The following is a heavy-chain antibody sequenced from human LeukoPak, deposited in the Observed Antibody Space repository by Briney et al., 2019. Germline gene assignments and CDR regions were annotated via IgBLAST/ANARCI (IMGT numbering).Heavy chain of an antibody. CDR3: ARDVTAMAYFDY. Sequence: SETLSLTCAVYGGSFSGYYWSWIRQPPGKGLEWIGEINHSGSTNYNPSLKSRVTISVDTSKNQFSLKLSSVTAADTAVYYCARDVTAMAYFDYWGQGTLVTVSS. D-gene: IGHD5-18*01. CDR2: INHSGST. V-gene: IGHV4-34*01. J-gene: IGHJ4*02. CDR1: GGSFSGYY.